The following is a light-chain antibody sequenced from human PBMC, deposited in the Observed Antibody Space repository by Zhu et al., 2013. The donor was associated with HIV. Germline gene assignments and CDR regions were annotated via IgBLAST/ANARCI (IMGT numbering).Light chain of an antibody. CDR2: GAS. CDR1: QSVSSY. J-gene: IGKJ1*01. Sequence: EIVLTQSPATLSLSPGERATLSCRASQSVSSYLAWYQQKPGQAPRLLIYGASARASGIPTRFSGSGSGTDFTLTINSLQSDDFALYYCQQYNNWPQTFGQGTKVEIK. V-gene: IGKV3D-15*01. CDR3: QQYNNWPQT.